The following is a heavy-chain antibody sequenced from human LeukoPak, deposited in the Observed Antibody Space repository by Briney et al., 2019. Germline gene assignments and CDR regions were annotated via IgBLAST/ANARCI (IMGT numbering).Heavy chain of an antibody. J-gene: IGHJ1*01. Sequence: SQTLSLTCTVSGGSISSGDYYWSWIRQPPGKGLEWIGYIYYSGSTYYNPSLKSRVTISVDTSKNQFSLKLSSVTAADTAVYYCARSSLGHYCSSTSCLWAPGLFQHWGQGTLVTVSS. D-gene: IGHD2-2*01. CDR1: GGSISSGDYY. CDR2: IYYSGST. CDR3: ARSSLGHYCSSTSCLWAPGLFQH. V-gene: IGHV4-30-4*01.